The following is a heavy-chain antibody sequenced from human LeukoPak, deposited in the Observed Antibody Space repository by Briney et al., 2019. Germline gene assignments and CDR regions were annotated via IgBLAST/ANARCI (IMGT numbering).Heavy chain of an antibody. V-gene: IGHV3-15*01. D-gene: IGHD1-26*01. CDR3: TTSPWEGY. CDR1: GFTFSSYS. CDR2: IKSKTDGGTT. J-gene: IGHJ4*02. Sequence: PGGSLRLSCAASGFTFSSYSMNWVRQAPGKGLEWVGLIKSKTDGGTTDYAAPVKGRFTISRDDSKNTLWLQMNSLKTEDTAVYYCTTSPWEGYWGQGTLVTVSS.